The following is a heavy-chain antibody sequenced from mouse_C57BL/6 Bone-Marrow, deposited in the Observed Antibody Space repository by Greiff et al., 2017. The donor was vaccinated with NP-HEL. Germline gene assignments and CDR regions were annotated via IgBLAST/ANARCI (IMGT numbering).Heavy chain of an antibody. D-gene: IGHD1-1*01. J-gene: IGHJ1*03. CDR2: IYWDDDK. CDR1: GFSLSTSGMG. CDR3: ARPYYGSRADWYFDV. V-gene: IGHV8-12*01. Sequence: QVTLKESGPGILQSSQTLSLTCSFSGFSLSTSGMGVSWIRQPSGKGLEWLAHIYWDDDKRYNPSLKSRLTISKDTSRNQVFLKITSVDTADTATYYCARPYYGSRADWYFDVWGTGTTVTVSS.